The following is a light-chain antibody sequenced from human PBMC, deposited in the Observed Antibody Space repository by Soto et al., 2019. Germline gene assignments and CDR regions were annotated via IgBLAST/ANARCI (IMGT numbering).Light chain of an antibody. J-gene: IGLJ1*01. CDR3: SSYTSSTTLV. Sequence: QSALTQPASVSGSPGQSITISCTGTSSDVGYSNYVSWYQQHPGKVPKLMIYDVNNWPSGVSNRFSGSKSGNTASLTISGLQAEDESDYYCSSYTSSTTLVFGTGTKVTVL. V-gene: IGLV2-14*01. CDR1: SSDVGYSNY. CDR2: DVN.